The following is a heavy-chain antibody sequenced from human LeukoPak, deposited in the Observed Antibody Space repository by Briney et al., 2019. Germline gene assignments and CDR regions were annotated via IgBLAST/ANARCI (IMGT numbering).Heavy chain of an antibody. CDR2: IRYSGST. CDR1: GGSISSSSYY. Sequence: PSETLSLTCTVSGGSISSSSYYGGWIRQPPGKGLEWIGSIRYSGSTYYNPSLKSRVTISVDTSKNQFSLKLSSVNAADTAVYYCADYDFWCGFYYMDVWGKGTTVTVSS. V-gene: IGHV4-39*01. CDR3: ADYDFWCGFYYMDV. J-gene: IGHJ6*03. D-gene: IGHD3-3*01.